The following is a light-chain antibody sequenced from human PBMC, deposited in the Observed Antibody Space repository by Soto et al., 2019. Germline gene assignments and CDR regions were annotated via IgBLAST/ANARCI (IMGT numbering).Light chain of an antibody. J-gene: IGKJ5*01. V-gene: IGKV3-15*01. CDR3: QQYNNWPIT. CDR2: GAS. CDR1: QSVSSY. Sequence: EIVLTQSPGTLSLSPGDRATLSCRASQSVSSYLAWYQQTPGQAPRLLIYGASTRATGIPARFSGSGSGTEFTLTISSLQSEDFAVYYCQQYNNWPITFGQGTRLEIK.